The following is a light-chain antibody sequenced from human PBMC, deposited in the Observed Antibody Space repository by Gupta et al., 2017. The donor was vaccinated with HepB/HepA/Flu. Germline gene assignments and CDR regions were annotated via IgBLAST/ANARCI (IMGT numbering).Light chain of an antibody. V-gene: IGLV3-19*01. J-gene: IGLJ1*01. CDR1: SLRRYF. CDR3: NSRDSSGNQEG. Sequence: SSELTQDPAVSVALGQTVKITCQGDSLRRYFASWFQQKPGQAPVLVIYGKNNRPSGIPDRFSGSTSGDTASLTITGAQAEDEADYYCNSRDSSGNQEGFGTGTNVTVL. CDR2: GKN.